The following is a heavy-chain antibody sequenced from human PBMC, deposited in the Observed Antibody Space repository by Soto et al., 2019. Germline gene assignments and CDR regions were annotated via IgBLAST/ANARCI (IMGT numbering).Heavy chain of an antibody. J-gene: IGHJ4*02. CDR1: GYTFTSYH. Sequence: QVQLVQSGAEVKKPGASVKVSCKASGYTFTSYHITWVRQAPGQGLEWMGWISAYNGNTNYAQKLQGRVTMTTDTPTSKAYMELRSLESDATAVYYSARDSPPPREWGQGTLVTVSS. V-gene: IGHV1-18*01. CDR2: ISAYNGNT. CDR3: ARDSPPPRE.